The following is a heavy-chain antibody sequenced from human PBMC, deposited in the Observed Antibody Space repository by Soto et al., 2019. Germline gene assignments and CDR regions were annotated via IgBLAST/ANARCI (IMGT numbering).Heavy chain of an antibody. V-gene: IGHV1-3*01. J-gene: IGHJ4*02. CDR1: GYTFTNYA. CDR2: INAGNGHT. CDR3: ARGRWTQTTADYYLDF. Sequence: QVQLVQSGTEVKKPGASVKLSCKASGYTFTNYAIHWVRQAPGQRLEWMVWINAGNGHTKYSQKFQGRGTVTRDPSATTAYMELSSLTSEDTAVYYCARGRWTQTTADYYLDFWGQGTLVTVSS. D-gene: IGHD1-1*01.